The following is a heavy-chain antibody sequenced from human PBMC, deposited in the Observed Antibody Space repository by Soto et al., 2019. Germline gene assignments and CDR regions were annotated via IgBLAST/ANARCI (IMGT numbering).Heavy chain of an antibody. J-gene: IGHJ6*03. V-gene: IGHV3-9*01. CDR1: GFAFRDFA. Sequence: DVQLVESGGSLVQPGRSLRLSCAASGFAFRDFAMHWVRQTPGKGLEWVSGITWNGVAMGYADSVRGQFTISRDDAKNSLYLQMNSLRPEYTALYSCAKSIVPTHPLNGYMNAWGKGTSVTDS. CDR3: AKSIVPTHPLNGYMNA. D-gene: IGHD3-16*02. CDR2: ITWNGVAM.